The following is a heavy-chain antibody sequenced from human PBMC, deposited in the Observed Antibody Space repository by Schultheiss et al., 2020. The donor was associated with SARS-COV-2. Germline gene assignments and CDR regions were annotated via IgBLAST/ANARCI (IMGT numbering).Heavy chain of an antibody. CDR3: AREGPERAGGYCSGGSCDYCYYGMDV. CDR1: GFTFSSYA. J-gene: IGHJ6*02. CDR2: ISYDGSNK. Sequence: GGSLRLSCAASGFTFSSYAMHWVRQAPGKGLEWVAVISYDGSNKYYADSVKGRFTISRDNSKNTLYLQMNSLRAEDTAVYYCAREGPERAGGYCSGGSCDYCYYGMDVWGQGTTVTVSS. V-gene: IGHV3-30-3*01. D-gene: IGHD2-15*01.